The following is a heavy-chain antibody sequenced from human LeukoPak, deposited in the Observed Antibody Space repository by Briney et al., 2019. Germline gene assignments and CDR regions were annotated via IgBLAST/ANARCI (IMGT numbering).Heavy chain of an antibody. Sequence: ASVKVSCKASGYTFTGYYMHWVRQAPGQGLEWMGWINPNSGGTNYAQKFQGRVTMTRDTSISTAYMELSRLRSDDTAVYYCAGEGYSNYESDYYYGMDVWGQGTTVTVSS. J-gene: IGHJ6*02. CDR1: GYTFTGYY. D-gene: IGHD4-11*01. CDR3: AGEGYSNYESDYYYGMDV. V-gene: IGHV1-2*02. CDR2: INPNSGGT.